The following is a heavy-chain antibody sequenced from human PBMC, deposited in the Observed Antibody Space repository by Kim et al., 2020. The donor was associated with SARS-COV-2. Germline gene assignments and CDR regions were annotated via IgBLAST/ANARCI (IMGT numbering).Heavy chain of an antibody. CDR3: ARDAPTYYYGSGSQEPYFDY. Sequence: GGSLRLSCAASGFTFSSYGMHWVRQAPGKGLEWVAVIWYDGSNKYYADSVKGRFTISRDNSKNTLYLQINSLRAEDTAVYYCARDAPTYYYGSGSQEPYFDYWGQGTLVTVSS. D-gene: IGHD3-10*01. V-gene: IGHV3-33*01. J-gene: IGHJ4*02. CDR2: IWYDGSNK. CDR1: GFTFSSYG.